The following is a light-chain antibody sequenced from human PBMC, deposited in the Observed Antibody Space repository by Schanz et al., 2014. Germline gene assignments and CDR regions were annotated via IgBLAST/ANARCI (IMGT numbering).Light chain of an antibody. V-gene: IGKV3-20*01. CDR2: DAS. J-gene: IGKJ5*01. CDR1: QSVSSSY. CDR3: QQYGSSLFT. Sequence: EVVLTQSPATLSLSPGERATLSCRASQSVSSSYLAWYQQKPGQAPSLLIYDASNRATGIPARFSGSGSGTDFTLTISSLEPEDFAVYYCQQYGSSLFTFGQGTRLEIK.